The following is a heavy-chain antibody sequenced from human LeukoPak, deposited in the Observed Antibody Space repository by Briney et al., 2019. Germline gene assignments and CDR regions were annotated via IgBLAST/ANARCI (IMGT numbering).Heavy chain of an antibody. Sequence: SETLSLTCTVSGVSTSSGYWSWIRLPAGKGLEWLGRVSTSLTTYYNPSLKGRVTMSLDTSENQFSLKLSSVTAADTAVYFCARGYGSGSYSAWGQGTLVTVSS. CDR2: VSTSLTT. D-gene: IGHD3-10*01. CDR3: ARGYGSGSYSA. V-gene: IGHV4-4*07. CDR1: GVSTSSGY. J-gene: IGHJ5*02.